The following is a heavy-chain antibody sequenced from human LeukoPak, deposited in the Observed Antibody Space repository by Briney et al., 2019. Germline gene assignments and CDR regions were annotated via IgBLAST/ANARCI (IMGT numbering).Heavy chain of an antibody. J-gene: IGHJ4*02. Sequence: SETLSLTCTVSGGSVGSGTFYWSWIRQPPGKGLEWIGEINHSGSTNYNPSLKSRVTISVDTSKNQFSLKLSSVTAADTAVYYCARAEPDRAARLWGSSGHYFDYWGQGTLVTVSS. D-gene: IGHD6-6*01. CDR2: INHSGST. CDR3: ARAEPDRAARLWGSSGHYFDY. V-gene: IGHV4-61*01. CDR1: GGSVGSGTFY.